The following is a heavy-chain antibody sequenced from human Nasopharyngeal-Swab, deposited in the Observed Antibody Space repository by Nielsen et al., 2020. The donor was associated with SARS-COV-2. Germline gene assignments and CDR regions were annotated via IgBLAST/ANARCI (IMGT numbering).Heavy chain of an antibody. CDR3: ARCSPSKCHLGNGLDV. CDR1: GFTFSRDW. D-gene: IGHD2-15*01. V-gene: IGHV3-74*01. J-gene: IGHJ6*02. CDR2: ISPDGRGT. Sequence: GESLKISCAASGFTFSRDWMHWVRQPPGKGLVGVSRISPDGRGTSFADSVKGRFTISRDNAKNTLYLQMNSLRAEDTAVYYCARCSPSKCHLGNGLDVWGQGTTVTVSS.